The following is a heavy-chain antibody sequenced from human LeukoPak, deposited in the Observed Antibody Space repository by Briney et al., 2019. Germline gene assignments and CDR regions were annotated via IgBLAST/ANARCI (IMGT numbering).Heavy chain of an antibody. D-gene: IGHD2-2*01. Sequence: PSETLSLTCAVYGRSFSGYYWSWIRQPPGKGLEWIGEINHSGSTNYNPSLKSRVTISVDTSKNQFSLKLSSVTAADTAVYYCARGVYCSSTSCPDLDYWGQGTLVTVSS. CDR2: INHSGST. CDR3: ARGVYCSSTSCPDLDY. CDR1: GRSFSGYY. V-gene: IGHV4-34*01. J-gene: IGHJ4*02.